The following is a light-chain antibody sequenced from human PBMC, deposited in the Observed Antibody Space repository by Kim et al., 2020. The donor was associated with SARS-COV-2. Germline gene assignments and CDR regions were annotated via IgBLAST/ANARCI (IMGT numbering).Light chain of an antibody. CDR2: AAS. J-gene: IGKJ1*01. V-gene: IGKV1-39*01. CDR1: QSISRY. CDR3: QQSYSTPPWT. Sequence: SVGDRVTITCRASQSISRYLNWYQQKPGKAPKLLIYAASSLQSGVPSRFSGSGSGTDFTLTISSLQPEDFATYYCQQSYSTPPWTFGQGTKVEIK.